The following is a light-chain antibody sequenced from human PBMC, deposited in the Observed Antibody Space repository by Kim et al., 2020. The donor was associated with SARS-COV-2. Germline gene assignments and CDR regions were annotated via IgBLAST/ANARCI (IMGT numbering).Light chain of an antibody. J-gene: IGLJ2*01. V-gene: IGLV6-57*03. Sequence: GKTGTTSCTRSRGSIDDNYVQWYQQRPGGVPTTVIYEDDQRPSGVSDRFSGSIDNSSNSASLTISGLRTEDEADYYCQSYNRDNVIFGGGTQLTVL. CDR1: RGSIDDNY. CDR3: QSYNRDNVI. CDR2: EDD.